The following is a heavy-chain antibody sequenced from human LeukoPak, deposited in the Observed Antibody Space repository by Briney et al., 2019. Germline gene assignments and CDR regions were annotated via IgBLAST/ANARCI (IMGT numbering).Heavy chain of an antibody. Sequence: ASVKVSCKASGYTFTYNYIHWVRQAPGQGLEWMGRINPNTGGTNSAQNFQGRLTMTRDTSISTAYMELSRLRSDDTAMYYCARETGYYYYYYYMDVWGKGTTVTVSS. D-gene: IGHD3-9*01. CDR2: INPNTGGT. J-gene: IGHJ6*03. V-gene: IGHV1-2*06. CDR3: ARETGYYYYYYYMDV. CDR1: GYTFTYNY.